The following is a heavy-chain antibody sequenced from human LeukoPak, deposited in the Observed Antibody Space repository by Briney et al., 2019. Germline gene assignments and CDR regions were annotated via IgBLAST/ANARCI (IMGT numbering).Heavy chain of an antibody. CDR3: ARGLRRIPNYGMDV. Sequence: PGGSLRLSCAASGFTFSTYNMNWVRQAPGKGLEWVSSINSGSHFIYYVDSVKGRFTISRDHAKNLLYLQMNSLRAEDTAVYYWARGLRRIPNYGMDVWGQGTTVTVSS. J-gene: IGHJ6*02. CDR2: INSGSHFI. V-gene: IGHV3-21*04. CDR1: GFTFSTYN.